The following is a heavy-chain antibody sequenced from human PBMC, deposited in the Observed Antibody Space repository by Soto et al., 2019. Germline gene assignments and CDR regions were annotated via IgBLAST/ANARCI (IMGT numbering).Heavy chain of an antibody. CDR2: IYWGDDK. J-gene: IGHJ5*02. CDR3: AHYVSASPAGWFDP. V-gene: IGHV2-5*02. Sequence: QITLKESGPTLVKPTQTLTLTCTFSGLSLSTSGEAVGWIRQPPGKALEWLSLIYWGDDKRCNPTLKTRLTITKDTSKNQVVLIVTNMDPVDTATYYCAHYVSASPAGWFDPWGQGILVTVSS. CDR1: GLSLSTSGEA. D-gene: IGHD3-10*01.